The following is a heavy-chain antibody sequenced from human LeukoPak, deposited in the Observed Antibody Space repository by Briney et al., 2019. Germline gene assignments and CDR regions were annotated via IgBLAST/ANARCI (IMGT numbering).Heavy chain of an antibody. CDR2: IYYSGST. Sequence: SQTLSLTCTVSGGSISSGGYYWNWIRQHPGKGLEWIGYIYYSGSTYYNPPLKSRVIISIDTSKNQFSLKLSSVTAADTAVYYCARSGYCGGDCGTDTNWFDPWGQGTLVTVSS. V-gene: IGHV4-31*03. J-gene: IGHJ5*02. D-gene: IGHD2-21*02. CDR3: ARSGYCGGDCGTDTNWFDP. CDR1: GGSISSGGYY.